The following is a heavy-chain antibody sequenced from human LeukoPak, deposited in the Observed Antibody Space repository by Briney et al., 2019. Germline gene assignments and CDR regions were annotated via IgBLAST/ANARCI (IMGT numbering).Heavy chain of an antibody. CDR1: GFTFSNYA. CDR3: ITDLWDTGNYVTHSFDY. J-gene: IGHJ4*02. V-gene: IGHV3-23*01. CDR2: ISDSGDTT. Sequence: GGSLRLSCAASGFTFSNYAMTWVRQAPGKGLEWVSAISDSGDTTYYADSVKGRFTISRDNSKNTLYVQMSSLRAEDTAVYYCITDLWDTGNYVTHSFDYWGQGTLVTVSS. D-gene: IGHD3-16*01.